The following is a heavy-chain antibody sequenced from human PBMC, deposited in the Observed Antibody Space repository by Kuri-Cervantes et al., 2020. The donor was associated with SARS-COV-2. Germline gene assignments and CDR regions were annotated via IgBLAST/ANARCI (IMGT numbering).Heavy chain of an antibody. J-gene: IGHJ6*02. CDR3: ARDTSAYQNYYYYYGVDV. CDR1: GYSISSGGYS. CDR2: IYYSGST. V-gene: IGHV4-61*08. D-gene: IGHD2-2*01. Sequence: GSLRLSCAVSGYSISSGGYSWSWIRQPPGKGLEWIGYIYYSGSTNYNPSLQNRVSILIDTSKNQFSLRLTSVTAADTAVYYCARDTSAYQNYYYYYGVDVWGQGTTVTVSS.